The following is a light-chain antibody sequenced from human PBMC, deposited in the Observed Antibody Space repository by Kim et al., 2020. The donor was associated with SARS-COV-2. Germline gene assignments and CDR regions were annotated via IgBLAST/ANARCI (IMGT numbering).Light chain of an antibody. CDR1: SSNIGSNY. Sequence: PGQRVTISCSGSSSNIGSNYVYWYQQLPGTAPKLLIYRNNQRPSGVPDLFSGSNAGTSASLAISGLRSEDEADYYCAAWDDSLDWVFGGGTQLTVL. J-gene: IGLJ3*02. CDR2: RNN. V-gene: IGLV1-47*01. CDR3: AAWDDSLDWV.